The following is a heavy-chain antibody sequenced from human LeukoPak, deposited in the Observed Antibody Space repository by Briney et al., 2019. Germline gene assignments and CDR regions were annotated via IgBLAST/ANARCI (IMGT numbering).Heavy chain of an antibody. J-gene: IGHJ6*03. D-gene: IGHD3-10*01. CDR3: ARDHRGYGSGSSYYYYYYMDV. CDR2: INPSGGST. CDR1: GYSFTSYW. V-gene: IGHV1-46*01. Sequence: GESLKISCKGSGYSFTSYWIGWVRQAPGQGLEWMGIINPSGGSTSYAQKFQGRVTMTRDMSTSTVYMELSSLRSEDTAVYYCARDHRGYGSGSSYYYYYYMDVWGKGTTVTVSS.